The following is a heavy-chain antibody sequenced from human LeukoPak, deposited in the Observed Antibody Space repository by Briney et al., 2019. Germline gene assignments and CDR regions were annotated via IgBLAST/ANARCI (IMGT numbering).Heavy chain of an antibody. D-gene: IGHD2-15*01. CDR1: GGSLTGYS. J-gene: IGHJ6*03. V-gene: IGHV4-34*01. CDR3: ARGRATPSRLFFDYYFMDV. Sequence: PSDTLSLTCAVHGGSLTGYSWAWVRQSLGEGLAWIAEINQVERTIYSPSLESRVSISLEASRNQFFLQLTSVAAADTAMYYCARGRATPSRLFFDYYFMDVWGPGTPVTVSS. CDR2: INQVERT.